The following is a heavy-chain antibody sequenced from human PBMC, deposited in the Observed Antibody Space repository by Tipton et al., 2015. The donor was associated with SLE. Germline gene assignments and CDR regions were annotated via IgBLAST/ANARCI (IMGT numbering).Heavy chain of an antibody. CDR1: GGSISSSSYY. V-gene: IGHV4-61*02. Sequence: TLSLTCTVSGGSISSSSYYWNWVRQPAGKGLEWIGRIYTTGSPYYNPSLESRVVMSMDKSKNQFSLKLTAVTAADTAVYYCARTLDALDIWGQGTMVTVSS. J-gene: IGHJ3*02. CDR2: IYTTGSP. CDR3: ARTLDALDI.